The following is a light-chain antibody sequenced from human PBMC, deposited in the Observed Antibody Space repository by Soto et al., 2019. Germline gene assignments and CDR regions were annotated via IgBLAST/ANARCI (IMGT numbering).Light chain of an antibody. CDR2: GAS. CDR3: QYYSGSQT. CDR1: QSVNSLY. V-gene: IGKV3-20*01. J-gene: IGKJ4*01. Sequence: EIVLTQSPGTLSLSPGERATLSCRASQSVNSLYLAWYQQTPGQAPRLLIYGASSRATGIPDRLSGSGSGTDFTLTISRLEPEDFAVYYCQYYSGSQTFGGGTKVEIK.